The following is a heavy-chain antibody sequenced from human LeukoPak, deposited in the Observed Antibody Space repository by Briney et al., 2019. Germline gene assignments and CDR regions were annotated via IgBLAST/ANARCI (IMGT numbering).Heavy chain of an antibody. CDR2: IIPLLDSP. CDR3: ARAFIVTTNGDNVYYYMDL. CDR1: GGTFSFGSAG. Sequence: GSSVKVSCKASGGTFSFGSAGVTWARQASGQRLEWLGGIIPLLDSPHYAPNFKGRLTITADRFSGVAYMDLSSLRADDTAVYYCARAFIVTTNGDNVYYYMDLWGTGTTVTVSS. D-gene: IGHD5-24*01. V-gene: IGHV1-69*06. J-gene: IGHJ6*03.